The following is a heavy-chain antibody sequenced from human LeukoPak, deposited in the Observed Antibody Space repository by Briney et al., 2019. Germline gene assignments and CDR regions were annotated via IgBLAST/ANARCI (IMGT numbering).Heavy chain of an antibody. Sequence: SQTLSLTCAVSGGSISSGGYSWSWIRQPPGKGLEWIGYIYHSGSTYYNPSLESRVTMSIDTSKNQFSLKLTSVTAADTAVYYCARERGNLRGDAFDIWGQGTMVTVSS. J-gene: IGHJ3*02. CDR2: IYHSGST. CDR1: GGSISSGGYS. V-gene: IGHV4-30-2*01. CDR3: ARERGNLRGDAFDI. D-gene: IGHD1-26*01.